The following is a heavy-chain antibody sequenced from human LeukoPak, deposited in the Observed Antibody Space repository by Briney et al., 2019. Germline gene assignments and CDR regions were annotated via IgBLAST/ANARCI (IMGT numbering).Heavy chain of an antibody. CDR2: IIPILGIA. D-gene: IGHD3-10*01. Sequence: GASVKVSCKASGGTFSSYAISWVRQAPGQGLEWMGRIIPILGIANYAQKFQGRVTITADKSTSTAYMELSSLRSEDTAVYYCAAPMVRGVIRPSSFDYWGQGTLVTVSS. CDR3: AAPMVRGVIRPSSFDY. CDR1: GGTFSSYA. V-gene: IGHV1-69*04. J-gene: IGHJ4*02.